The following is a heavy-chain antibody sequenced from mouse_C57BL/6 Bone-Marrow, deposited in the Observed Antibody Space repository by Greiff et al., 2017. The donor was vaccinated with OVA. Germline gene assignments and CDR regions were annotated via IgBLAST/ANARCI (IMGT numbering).Heavy chain of an antibody. Sequence: VQLQQPGAELVKPGASVKLSCKASGYTFTSYWMHWVKQRPGQGLEWIGMIHPNSGSTNYNEKFKSKATLTVDKSSSTAYMQLSSLTSEDSAVYYCARCGTGSSYAMDYWGQGTSVTVSS. CDR2: IHPNSGST. J-gene: IGHJ4*01. V-gene: IGHV1-64*01. CDR3: ARCGTGSSYAMDY. CDR1: GYTFTSYW. D-gene: IGHD1-1*01.